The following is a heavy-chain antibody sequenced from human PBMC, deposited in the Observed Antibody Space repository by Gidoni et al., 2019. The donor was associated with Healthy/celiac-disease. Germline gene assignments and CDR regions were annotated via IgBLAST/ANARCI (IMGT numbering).Heavy chain of an antibody. V-gene: IGHV3-30*04. CDR1: GFTFSSYA. CDR3: ARTMGRWLQSLNAFDI. J-gene: IGHJ3*02. CDR2: ISYDGSNK. Sequence: QVQLVEAGGGGVQPGRSLRLYCAASGFTFSSYARHWVRQAPGKGLEWVAVISYDGSNKYYADSVKGRFTISRDNSKNTLYLQMNSLRAEDTAVYYCARTMGRWLQSLNAFDIWGQGTMVTVSS. D-gene: IGHD3-10*01.